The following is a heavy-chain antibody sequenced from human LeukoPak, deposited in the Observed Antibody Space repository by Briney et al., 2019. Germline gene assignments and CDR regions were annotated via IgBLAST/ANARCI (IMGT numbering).Heavy chain of an antibody. CDR2: SYTGGST. V-gene: IGHV3-66*01. CDR1: GFTVSSNY. Sequence: PGGTLRLSCAASGFTVSSNYMSWVRQAPGKGLEWVSVSYTGGSTYYAGSVKGRFTISRDNSKNTLYLRMNSLRAEDTAVYYCATVGVWFGELPFDYWGQGTLVTVSS. CDR3: ATVGVWFGELPFDY. J-gene: IGHJ4*02. D-gene: IGHD3-10*01.